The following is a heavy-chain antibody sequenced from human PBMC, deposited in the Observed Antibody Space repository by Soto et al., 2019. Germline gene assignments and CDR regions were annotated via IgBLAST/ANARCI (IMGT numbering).Heavy chain of an antibody. V-gene: IGHV1-18*01. Sequence: QVQLVQSGAEVKKPGASVKVSCKASGYTFTSYGISWVRQAPGQGLEWMGWISAYNGNTNYAQKLQGRVTMTTDTXXSXAXKELRSLRSDDTAVYYCARIGLYSSSWYYYYYGMDVWGQGTTVTVSS. CDR2: ISAYNGNT. D-gene: IGHD6-13*01. CDR1: GYTFTSYG. J-gene: IGHJ6*02. CDR3: ARIGLYSSSWYYYYYGMDV.